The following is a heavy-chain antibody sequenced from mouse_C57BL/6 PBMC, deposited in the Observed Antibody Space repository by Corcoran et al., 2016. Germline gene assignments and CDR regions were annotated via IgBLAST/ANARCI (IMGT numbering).Heavy chain of an antibody. CDR2: INPNNGGT. Sequence: EVQLQQSGPELVKPGASVKISCKASGYTFTDYYMNWVKQSPGKSLEWIGDINPNNGGTSYNQKFKGKATLTVDKSSSTAYMELRSLTSEDSAVYYCARFTPWYFDVWGTGTTVTVSS. V-gene: IGHV1-26*01. CDR3: ARFTPWYFDV. J-gene: IGHJ1*03. CDR1: GYTFTDYY.